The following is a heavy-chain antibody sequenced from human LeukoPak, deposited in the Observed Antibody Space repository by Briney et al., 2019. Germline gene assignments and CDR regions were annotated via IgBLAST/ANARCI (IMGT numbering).Heavy chain of an antibody. CDR1: GYTFTSYG. J-gene: IGHJ4*02. CDR2: ISAYNGNT. Sequence: ASVKVSCKASGYTFTSYGISWVRQAPGQGLEWMGWISAYNGNTNYAQKLQGRVTMTTDTSTGTAYMELRSLRSDDTAVYYCAREIGIAVAGTSDYWGQGTLVTVSS. D-gene: IGHD6-19*01. CDR3: AREIGIAVAGTSDY. V-gene: IGHV1-18*01.